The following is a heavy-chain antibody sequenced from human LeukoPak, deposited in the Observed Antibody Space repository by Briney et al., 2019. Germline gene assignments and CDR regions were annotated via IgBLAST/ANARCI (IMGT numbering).Heavy chain of an antibody. Sequence: GGSLRLSCAASGFTFSSHAMSWVRQAPGKGLEWVSAISGSGGSTYYADSVKGRFTISRDKSKNTLYLQMNSLRAEDTAVYYCAKEVEGYQLLSRKYYYYYMDVWGKGTTVTISS. CDR1: GFTFSSHA. J-gene: IGHJ6*03. CDR3: AKEVEGYQLLSRKYYYYYMDV. D-gene: IGHD2/OR15-2a*01. CDR2: ISGSGGST. V-gene: IGHV3-23*01.